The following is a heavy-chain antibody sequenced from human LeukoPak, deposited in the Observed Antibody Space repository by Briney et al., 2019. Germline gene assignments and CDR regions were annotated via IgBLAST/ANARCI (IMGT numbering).Heavy chain of an antibody. V-gene: IGHV4-39*07. CDR2: INHSGST. Sequence: SDTLSLTCIISDDSISSSTYYWGWIRQPPGKGLEWIGEINHSGSTNYNPSLKSRVTISVDTSKNQFSLKLSSVTAADTAVYYCARVASSGWYLYFDYWGQGTLVTVSS. J-gene: IGHJ4*02. CDR1: DDSISSSTYY. CDR3: ARVASSGWYLYFDY. D-gene: IGHD6-19*01.